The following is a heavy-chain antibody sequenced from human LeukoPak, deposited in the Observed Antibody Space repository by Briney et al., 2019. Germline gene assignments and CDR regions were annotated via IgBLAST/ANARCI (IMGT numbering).Heavy chain of an antibody. D-gene: IGHD1-1*01. CDR3: AGNWNLGGMDV. J-gene: IGHJ6*02. CDR2: ISSGSSYI. Sequence: SGGSLRLSCAASGFTFSSYSMNWVRQAPGKGLEWLSSISSGSSYIYYRESVRGRCTISRDNAENSLFLEMDYLRAEDTAVYYCAGNWNLGGMDVWGQGTTVTVSS. V-gene: IGHV3-21*01. CDR1: GFTFSSYS.